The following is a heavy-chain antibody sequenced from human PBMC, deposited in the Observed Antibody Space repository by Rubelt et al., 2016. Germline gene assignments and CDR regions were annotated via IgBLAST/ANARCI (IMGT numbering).Heavy chain of an antibody. D-gene: IGHD5-12*01. CDR3: ARGGYGSQEASDEFDI. Sequence: WIRQPPGKGLEWIAYIYLSGRTKYNPTLKSRVTLSEDTSQNQFSLRLSSVTAADTAVYYCARGGYGSQEASDEFDIWGQGTMVIVSS. CDR2: IYLSGRT. V-gene: IGHV4-59*01. J-gene: IGHJ3*02.